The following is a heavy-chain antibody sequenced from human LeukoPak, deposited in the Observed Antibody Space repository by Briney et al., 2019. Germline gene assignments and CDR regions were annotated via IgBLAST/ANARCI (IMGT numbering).Heavy chain of an antibody. V-gene: IGHV4-39*01. CDR1: GGSISSSSYY. CDR3: ASRSDYDILTGQSSFVY. CDR2: IYYSGST. D-gene: IGHD3-9*01. Sequence: SETLSLTCTVSGGSISSSSYYWGWIRQPPGKGLEWSGSIYYSGSTYYNPSLKSRVTISVDTSKNKFSLKLSSVTAADTAVYYCASRSDYDILTGQSSFVYWGQGTLVTVSS. J-gene: IGHJ4*02.